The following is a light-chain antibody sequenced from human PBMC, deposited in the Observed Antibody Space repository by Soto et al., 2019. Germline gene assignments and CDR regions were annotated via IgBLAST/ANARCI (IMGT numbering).Light chain of an antibody. CDR2: GAS. CDR1: QTISSSF. CDR3: QQYGSSPLT. Sequence: EIVLTQSPGTLSLSPEERATLSCRASQTISSSFFGWYQQKPGQAPRLLIYGASSRATGIPDRFSGSGSGTDFTLTISRLEPEDFAVYYCQQYGSSPLTFGGGTKVEIK. V-gene: IGKV3-20*01. J-gene: IGKJ4*01.